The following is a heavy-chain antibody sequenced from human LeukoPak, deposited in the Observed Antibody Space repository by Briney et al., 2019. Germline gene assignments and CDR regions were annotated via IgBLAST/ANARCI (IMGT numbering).Heavy chain of an antibody. CDR2: ISSSSSYI. D-gene: IGHD6-13*01. Sequence: GGSLRLSCAASGFTFSSYSMNWVRQAPGKGLEWVSSISSSSSYIYYADSVKGRFTISRDNAKNSLYLQMNSLRAEDTAVYFCARAPGIAAAGTTPPFYYYGMDVWGQGTTVTVS. CDR3: ARAPGIAAAGTTPPFYYYGMDV. CDR1: GFTFSSYS. J-gene: IGHJ6*02. V-gene: IGHV3-21*01.